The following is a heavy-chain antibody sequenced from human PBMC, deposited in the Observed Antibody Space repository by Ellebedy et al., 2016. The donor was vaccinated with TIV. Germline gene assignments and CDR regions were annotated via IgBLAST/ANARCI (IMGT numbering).Heavy chain of an antibody. Sequence: GGSLRLSXAASGFTFSRYWMSWVRLAPGKGLEWVAIIKEDGSAQYYVDAVKGRFTVSRDNAKDSVSLQMHGLRAEDTAVYYCARNVAWSVDYWGQGTLVTVSS. V-gene: IGHV3-7*01. J-gene: IGHJ4*02. CDR3: ARNVAWSVDY. CDR2: IKEDGSAQ. CDR1: GFTFSRYW. D-gene: IGHD5-12*01.